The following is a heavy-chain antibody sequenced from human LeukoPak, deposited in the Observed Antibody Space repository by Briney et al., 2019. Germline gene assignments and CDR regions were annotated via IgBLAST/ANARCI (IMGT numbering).Heavy chain of an antibody. CDR1: GGSISSSSYY. CDR3: ARGLTNTLDYDILTGYQPANWFDP. J-gene: IGHJ5*02. D-gene: IGHD3-9*01. Sequence: SETLSLTCTVSGGSISSSSYYWGWIRQPPGKGLEWIGSIYYSGSTYYNPSLKSRVTISVDTSKNQFSLKLSSVTAADTAVYYCARGLTNTLDYDILTGYQPANWFDPWGQGNLVTVSS. V-gene: IGHV4-39*01. CDR2: IYYSGST.